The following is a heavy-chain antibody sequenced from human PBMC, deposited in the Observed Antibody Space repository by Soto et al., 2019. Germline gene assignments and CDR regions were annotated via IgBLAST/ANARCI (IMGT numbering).Heavy chain of an antibody. J-gene: IGHJ4*02. CDR3: VREHDTLYYFDY. CDR2: ISYVGSNT. V-gene: IGHV3-30-3*01. CDR1: GFTFSSYA. D-gene: IGHD3-22*01. Sequence: QVQLVESGGGVVQPGRSLRLSCAASGFTFSSYAMHWVRQAPGKRLEWVAVISYVGSNTYYADSVKGRFTISRDNSKNTLYLQMNSLRAEDTAVYYCVREHDTLYYFDYWGQGTLVTVSS.